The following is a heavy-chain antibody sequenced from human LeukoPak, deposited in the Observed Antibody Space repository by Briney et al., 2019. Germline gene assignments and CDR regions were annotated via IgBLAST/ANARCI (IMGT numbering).Heavy chain of an antibody. CDR1: GLPFLAFS. D-gene: IGHD4-23*01. J-gene: IGHJ5*02. CDR2: INRDGTET. CDR3: ARSRWPEDL. Sequence: GGSLRLSCAASGLPFLAFSLICFGKAPGKGREWVANINRDGTETYYVGSVKGRFTISIDNAKNSVFLQMNSLRTEDTAIYYCARSRWPEDLWGRGTLVTVSS. V-gene: IGHV3-7*01.